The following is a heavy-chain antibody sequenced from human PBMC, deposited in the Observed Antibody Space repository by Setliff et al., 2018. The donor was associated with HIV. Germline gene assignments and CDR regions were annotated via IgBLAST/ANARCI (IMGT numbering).Heavy chain of an antibody. CDR2: INHSGST. CDR1: GGSFSGYY. J-gene: IGHJ4*02. V-gene: IGHV4-34*01. Sequence: PSETLSLTCAVYGGSFSGYYWSWIRQPPGKGLEWIGEINHSGSTNYNPSLKSRVTISVDMSKNQFSLKLTSVTAADTAVYYCATATAYGQFDFWGQGTLVTVSS. D-gene: IGHD2-21*02. CDR3: ATATAYGQFDF.